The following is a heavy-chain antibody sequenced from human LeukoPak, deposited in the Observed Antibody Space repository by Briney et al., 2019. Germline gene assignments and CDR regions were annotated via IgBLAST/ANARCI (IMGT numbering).Heavy chain of an antibody. CDR3: ARDREGYYYDSSGYYGY. V-gene: IGHV1-2*02. D-gene: IGHD3-22*01. CDR2: INPNSGGT. J-gene: IGHJ4*02. Sequence: ASVKVSCKVSGYTLTELSMHWVRQAPGQGLEWMGWINPNSGGTNYAQKFQGRVTMTRDTSISTAYMELSRLRSDDTAVYYCARDREGYYYDSSGYYGYWGQGTLVTVSS. CDR1: GYTLTELS.